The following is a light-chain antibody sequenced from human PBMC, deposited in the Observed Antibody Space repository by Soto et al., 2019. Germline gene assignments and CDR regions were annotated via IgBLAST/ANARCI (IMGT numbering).Light chain of an antibody. J-gene: IGKJ1*01. Sequence: VLTQSPGTLSLSPGERATLSCRASQSVSVGYVAWYQHKSGQTPRLLIHGASNRATGIPDRFRGSGSGTDCTLTIDRLEPEDFAVYFCMQYGNSPGWTFGQGTKVEIK. CDR2: GAS. CDR3: MQYGNSPGWT. CDR1: QSVSVGY. V-gene: IGKV3-20*01.